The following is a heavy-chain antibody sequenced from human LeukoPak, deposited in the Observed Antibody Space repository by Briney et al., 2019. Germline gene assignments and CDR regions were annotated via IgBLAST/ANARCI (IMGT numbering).Heavy chain of an antibody. Sequence: SVKVSCKASGGTFSSYAISWVRQAPGQGLEWMGGIIPIFGTANYAQKFQGRVTITADESTSTAYMELSSLRSEDTAVYYCARDYYDSSGSFDYWGQGTLVTVSS. CDR2: IIPIFGTA. CDR3: ARDYYDSSGSFDY. CDR1: GGTFSSYA. J-gene: IGHJ4*02. V-gene: IGHV1-69*13. D-gene: IGHD3-22*01.